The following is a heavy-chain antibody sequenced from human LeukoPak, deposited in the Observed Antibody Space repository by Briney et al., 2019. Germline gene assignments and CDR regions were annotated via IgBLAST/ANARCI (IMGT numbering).Heavy chain of an antibody. Sequence: PGGSLRLSCAASGFTFSSYAMSWVRQAPGKGLEWVSAISGDGRSTYYADSVKGRFTISRDNSKNTVYLQMSSLRAEGTAVYYCAKHIPYGDYMDYWGQGTLVTVSS. D-gene: IGHD4-17*01. CDR2: ISGDGRST. CDR1: GFTFSSYA. CDR3: AKHIPYGDYMDY. J-gene: IGHJ4*02. V-gene: IGHV3-23*01.